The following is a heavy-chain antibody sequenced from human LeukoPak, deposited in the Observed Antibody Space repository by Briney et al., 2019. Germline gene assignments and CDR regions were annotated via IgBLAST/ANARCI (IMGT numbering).Heavy chain of an antibody. CDR1: GGSISSYY. CDR3: ARQDSSGWYSMRD. CDR2: IYYSGST. J-gene: IGHJ4*02. V-gene: IGHV4-59*08. Sequence: PSETLSLTCTVSGGSISSYYWSWIRQPAGKGLEWIGYIYYSGSTNYNPSLKSRVTISVDTSKNQFSLKLSSVTAADTAVYYCARQDSSGWYSMRDWGQGTLVTVSS. D-gene: IGHD6-19*01.